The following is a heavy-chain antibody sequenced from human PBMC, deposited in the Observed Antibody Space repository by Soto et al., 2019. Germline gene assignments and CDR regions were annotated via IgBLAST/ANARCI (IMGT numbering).Heavy chain of an antibody. J-gene: IGHJ6*02. Sequence: ASVKVSCKASGYTFTGYYMHWVRQAPGQGLERMGWINPNSGGTNYAQKFQGRVTMTRDTSISTAYMELSRLRSDDTAVYYCARDHPIVVVPAANGMDVWGQGTTVTVSS. CDR1: GYTFTGYY. D-gene: IGHD2-2*01. V-gene: IGHV1-2*02. CDR2: INPNSGGT. CDR3: ARDHPIVVVPAANGMDV.